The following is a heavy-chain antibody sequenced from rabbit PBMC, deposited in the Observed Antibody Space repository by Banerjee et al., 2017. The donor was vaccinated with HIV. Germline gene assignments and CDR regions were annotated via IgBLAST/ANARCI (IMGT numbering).Heavy chain of an antibody. J-gene: IGHJ3*01. D-gene: IGHD1-1*01. CDR2: IVTSTGSK. CDR1: GIDFSNHYY. CDR3: ARAIPGSYYISRLDL. V-gene: IGHV1S43*01. Sequence: QQQLEESGGGLVKPGGTLTLTCKASGIDFSNHYYMCWVRQAPGKGLELIACIVTSTGSKWYASWVNGRFAISRSTSLNTVTLQMTSLTAADTAAYFCARAIPGSYYISRLDLWGPGTLVTVS.